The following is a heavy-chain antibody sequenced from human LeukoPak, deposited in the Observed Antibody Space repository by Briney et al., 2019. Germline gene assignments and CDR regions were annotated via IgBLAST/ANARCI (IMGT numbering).Heavy chain of an antibody. D-gene: IGHD2-21*02. CDR2: GEGDGRSS. CDR3: ARSTYCGGDCYPALGY. V-gene: IGHV3-74*03. Sequence: GGSLRLSCAASGFTLGKYWMHWVRQAPGKGLVWVSRGEGDGRSSTYADSVKGRFTISRDNAKNSLYLQMNSLRDEDTAVYYCARSTYCGGDCYPALGYWGQGTPVTVSS. J-gene: IGHJ4*02. CDR1: GFTLGKYW.